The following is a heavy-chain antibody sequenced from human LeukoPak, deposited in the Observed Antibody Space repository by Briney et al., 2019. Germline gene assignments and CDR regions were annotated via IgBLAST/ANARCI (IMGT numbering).Heavy chain of an antibody. Sequence: SETLSLTCTVSGGSISSYYWNWIRQPPGKGLEWIGYIYYSGSTNYNPSLKSRVTISVDTSKNQFSLKLSSVTAADTAVYYCARDSYGYNMEGAFDIWGQGTMVTVSS. D-gene: IGHD5-18*01. CDR1: GGSISSYY. J-gene: IGHJ3*02. V-gene: IGHV4-59*01. CDR2: IYYSGST. CDR3: ARDSYGYNMEGAFDI.